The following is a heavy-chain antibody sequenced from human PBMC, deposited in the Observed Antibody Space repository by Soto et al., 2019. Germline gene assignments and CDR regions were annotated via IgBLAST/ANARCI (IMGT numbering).Heavy chain of an antibody. D-gene: IGHD4-17*01. V-gene: IGHV1-69*06. J-gene: IGHJ6*02. Sequence: QVHLVQSGAEVKKPGSSVRVSCKASGGTLSIYAISWVRQAPGQGLEWMGGIIAYYGTINYAQKCQGRVKITAASSTSTAYMELTSLRSEDTAVYYCARAADGDYYYYGMDVWGQGTTVIVSS. CDR1: GGTLSIYA. CDR3: ARAADGDYYYYGMDV. CDR2: IIAYYGTI.